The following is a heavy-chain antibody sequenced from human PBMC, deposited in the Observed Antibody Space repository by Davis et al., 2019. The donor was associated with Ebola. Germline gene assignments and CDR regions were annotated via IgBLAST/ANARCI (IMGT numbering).Heavy chain of an antibody. CDR1: GYTFTSYA. J-gene: IGHJ6*02. CDR3: ARTGELTYYYGSGPMDV. Sequence: ASVKVSCKASGYTFTSYAMHWVRQAPGQRLEWMGWISAYNGNTNYAQKLQGRVTMTTDTSTSTAYMELRSLRSDDTAVYYCARTGELTYYYGSGPMDVWGQGTTVTVSS. V-gene: IGHV1-18*01. D-gene: IGHD3-10*01. CDR2: ISAYNGNT.